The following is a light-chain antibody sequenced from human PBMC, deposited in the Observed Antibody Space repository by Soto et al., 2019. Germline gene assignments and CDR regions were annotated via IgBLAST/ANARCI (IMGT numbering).Light chain of an antibody. CDR1: QSVSTG. CDR3: QQYNTYSYT. CDR2: DAS. Sequence: DIQMTQSPSTLSASVGDRVTITCRASQSVSTGLAWHQQKPGKAPKLLIYDASSLESGVPSRFSGSGSGTEFTLTISRLQPDDIATYYCQQYNTYSYTFGQGTKLEIK. J-gene: IGKJ2*01. V-gene: IGKV1-5*01.